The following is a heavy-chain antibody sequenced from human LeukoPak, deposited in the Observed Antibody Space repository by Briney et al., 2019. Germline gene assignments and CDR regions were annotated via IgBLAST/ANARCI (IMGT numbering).Heavy chain of an antibody. CDR3: ARSHQGVRGVLLYYYGMDV. CDR1: GFTFSSYG. Sequence: PGRFLRLSCAASGFTFSSYGMHWVRQAPGKGLEWVAVISYDGSNKYYADSVKGRFTISRDNSKNTLYLQMNSLRAEDTAVYYCARSHQGVRGVLLYYYGMDVWGQGTTVTVSS. D-gene: IGHD3-10*01. CDR2: ISYDGSNK. V-gene: IGHV3-30*03. J-gene: IGHJ6*02.